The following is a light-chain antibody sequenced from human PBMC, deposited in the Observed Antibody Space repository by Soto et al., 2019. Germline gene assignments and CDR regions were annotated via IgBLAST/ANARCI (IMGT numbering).Light chain of an antibody. CDR1: SSDVGGYNY. V-gene: IGLV2-14*01. CDR3: SSFTNTITRYD. J-gene: IGLJ1*01. CDR2: EVS. Sequence: QSALTQPASVSGSPGQSITISCTGTSSDVGGYNYVSWFQHHPGKAPKLIIYEVSYRPSGVSNRFSGSKSGDTASLTISGLQAEDEADYYCSSFTNTITRYDFGTGTKVTVL.